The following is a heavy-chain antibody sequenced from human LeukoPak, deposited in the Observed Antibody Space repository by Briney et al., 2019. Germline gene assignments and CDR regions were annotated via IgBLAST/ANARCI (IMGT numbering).Heavy chain of an antibody. CDR2: IWYDGSNK. D-gene: IGHD7-27*01. CDR3: ARRVLTADAFDI. J-gene: IGHJ3*02. Sequence: GRSLRLSCAASGFTFSSYGMHWVRQAPGKGLEWVAVIWYDGSNKYYADSVKGRFTISRDNSKNTLYLQMNSLRAEDTAVYYCARRVLTADAFDIWGQGTMVTVSS. V-gene: IGHV3-33*01. CDR1: GFTFSSYG.